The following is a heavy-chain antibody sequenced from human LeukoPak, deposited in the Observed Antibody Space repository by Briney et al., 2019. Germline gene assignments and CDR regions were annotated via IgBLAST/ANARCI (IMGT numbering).Heavy chain of an antibody. CDR3: ARDPAYFDFWKGSDY. J-gene: IGHJ4*02. CDR1: GFTFSNYM. V-gene: IGHV3-23*01. D-gene: IGHD3-3*01. Sequence: GGSLRLSCAASGFTFSNYMMHWVRQAPGKGLEWVSGISGRDKSDYADAVKGRFTISRDNSKNMLYLQMNSLRAEDTALYYCARDPAYFDFWKGSDYWGQGTLVTVSS. CDR2: ISGRDKS.